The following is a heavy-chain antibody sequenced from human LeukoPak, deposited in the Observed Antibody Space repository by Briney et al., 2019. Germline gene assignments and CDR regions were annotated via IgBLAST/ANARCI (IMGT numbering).Heavy chain of an antibody. V-gene: IGHV4-39*01. CDR1: GGSISSSSYY. D-gene: IGHD3-22*01. J-gene: IGHJ4*02. CDR2: IYYSGST. Sequence: SETLSLTCTVSGGSISSSSYYWGWIRQPPGRGLEWIGSIYYSGSTYYNPSLKSRVTLSVDTSKNQFSLKLSSVTAADTAVYYCARHPYDSSGYDYFDYWGQGTLVTVSS. CDR3: ARHPYDSSGYDYFDY.